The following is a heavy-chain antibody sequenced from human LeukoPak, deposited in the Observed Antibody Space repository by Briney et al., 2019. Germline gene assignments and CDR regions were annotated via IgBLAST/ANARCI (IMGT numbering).Heavy chain of an antibody. CDR1: GFTFSSRDW. D-gene: IGHD2-15*01. V-gene: IGHV3-7*03. CDR2: IKQDGSEK. J-gene: IGHJ4*02. CDR3: AKSGLNRFDY. Sequence: GGSLRLSCVASGFTFSSRDWMTWVRQAPGKGLEWVANIKQDGSEKNYVDSVKGRFTISRDNAKNSLYLQMNSLRAEDTAVYYCAKSGLNRFDYWGQGTLVTVSS.